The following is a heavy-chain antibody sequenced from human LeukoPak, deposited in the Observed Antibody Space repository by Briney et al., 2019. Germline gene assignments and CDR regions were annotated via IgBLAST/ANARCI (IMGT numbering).Heavy chain of an antibody. Sequence: VASVKVSCTASGFTFTSSAMQWVRQARGQRLEWIGWIVVGSGNTNYAQKFQERVTITRDMSTSTAYMELSSLRSEDTAVYYCAAGWVCSGGSCYYYFDYWGQGTLVTVSS. D-gene: IGHD2-15*01. V-gene: IGHV1-58*02. CDR3: AAGWVCSGGSCYYYFDY. CDR2: IVVGSGNT. J-gene: IGHJ4*02. CDR1: GFTFTSSA.